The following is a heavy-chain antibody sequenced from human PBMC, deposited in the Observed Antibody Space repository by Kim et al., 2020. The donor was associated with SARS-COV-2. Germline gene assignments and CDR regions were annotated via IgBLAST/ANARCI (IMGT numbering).Heavy chain of an antibody. D-gene: IGHD1-26*01. Sequence: SNKYYADYVKGRFTISRDNSKNTLYLQMNSLRADDTAVYYCARAGASWMDVWGQGTTVTVSS. V-gene: IGHV3-30-3*01. J-gene: IGHJ6*02. CDR3: ARAGASWMDV. CDR2: SNK.